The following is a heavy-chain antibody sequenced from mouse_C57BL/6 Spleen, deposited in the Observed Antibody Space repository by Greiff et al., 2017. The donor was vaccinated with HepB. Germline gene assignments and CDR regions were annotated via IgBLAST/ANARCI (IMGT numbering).Heavy chain of an antibody. Sequence: QVQLKESGAELVKPGASVKISCKASGYAFSSYWMNWVKQRPGKGLEWIGQIYPGDGDTNYNGKFKGKATLTADKSSSTAYMQLSSLTSEDSAVYFCARGGLLPFAYWGQGTLVTVSA. CDR2: IYPGDGDT. CDR1: GYAFSSYW. V-gene: IGHV1-80*01. CDR3: ARGGLLPFAY. D-gene: IGHD2-3*01. J-gene: IGHJ3*01.